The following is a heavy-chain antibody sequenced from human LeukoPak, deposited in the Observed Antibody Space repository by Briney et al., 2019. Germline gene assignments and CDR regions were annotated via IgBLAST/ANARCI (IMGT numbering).Heavy chain of an antibody. D-gene: IGHD2-15*01. V-gene: IGHV3-53*01. CDR1: GFTVSSNY. Sequence: GGSLRLSCAASGFTVSSNYMSWVRQAPGKGLEWVSVIYSGGTTYYADSVKGRFTISRDNSKNTLYLQMNSLRAEDTAVYYCAREYCSGGSCYPNWFDPWGQGTLVTVPS. CDR3: AREYCSGGSCYPNWFDP. CDR2: IYSGGTT. J-gene: IGHJ5*02.